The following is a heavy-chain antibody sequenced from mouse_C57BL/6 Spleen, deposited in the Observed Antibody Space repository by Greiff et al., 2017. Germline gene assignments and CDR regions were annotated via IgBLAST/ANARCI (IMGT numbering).Heavy chain of an antibody. CDR3: TSGAWFAY. D-gene: IGHD1-1*02. CDR1: GYTFTDYE. Sequence: LVESGAELVRPGASVTLSCKASGYTFTDYEMHWVKQTPVHGLEWIGAIDPETGGTAYNQKFKGKAILTADKSSSTAYMELRSLTSEDSAVYYCTSGAWFAYWGQGTLVTVSA. V-gene: IGHV1-15*01. J-gene: IGHJ3*01. CDR2: IDPETGGT.